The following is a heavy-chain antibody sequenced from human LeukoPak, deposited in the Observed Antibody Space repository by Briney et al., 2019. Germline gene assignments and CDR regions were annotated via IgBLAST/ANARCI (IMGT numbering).Heavy chain of an antibody. CDR2: ISNDGSNK. CDR1: GFTVSTYG. Sequence: GGSLRLSCAASGFTVSTYGMHWVRQAPGKGLEWVAAISNDGSNKFYTDSVKGRFTISRDNPKTTMNLQMNSLRAEDTAVYYCAKGGGSIGRSYYFDYWGQGTLVTVSS. J-gene: IGHJ4*02. CDR3: AKGGGSIGRSYYFDY. V-gene: IGHV3-30*18. D-gene: IGHD2-15*01.